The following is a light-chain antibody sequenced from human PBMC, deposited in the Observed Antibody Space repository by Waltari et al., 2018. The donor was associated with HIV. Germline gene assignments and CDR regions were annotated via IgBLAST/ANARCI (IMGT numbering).Light chain of an antibody. V-gene: IGKV3-20*01. J-gene: IGKJ3*01. CDR1: QSISGSH. Sequence: EVVLTQSPGTLSLSQGERATLSCRASQSISGSHLAWYQQKPGQAPRLLIYTASTRATGVPDRFSGSGSGTDFTLTISRLEPEDFAFYYCQQYGGSPLFTFGPGTKVVVK. CDR3: QQYGGSPLFT. CDR2: TAS.